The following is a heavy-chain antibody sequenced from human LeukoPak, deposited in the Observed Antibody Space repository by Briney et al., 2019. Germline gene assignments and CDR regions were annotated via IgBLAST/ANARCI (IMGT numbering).Heavy chain of an antibody. CDR1: GYTFTSYY. V-gene: IGHV1-46*01. CDR2: INPSGGST. Sequence: ASVKVSCKASGYTFTSYYMHWVRQAPGQGLEWMGIINPSGGSTSYAQKFQGRVTMTRDTSTSTVYVELSSLRPEDTAVYYCARDRSRTMVRGVTGIDYWGQGTLVTVSS. CDR3: ARDRSRTMVRGVTGIDY. J-gene: IGHJ4*02. D-gene: IGHD3-10*01.